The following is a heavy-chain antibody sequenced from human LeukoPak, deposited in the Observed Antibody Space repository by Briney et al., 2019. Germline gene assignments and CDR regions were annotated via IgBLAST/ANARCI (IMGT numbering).Heavy chain of an antibody. V-gene: IGHV3-23*01. D-gene: IGHD3-22*01. J-gene: IGHJ2*01. CDR1: GFTFSSYA. CDR3: AKDGSSGYVAYPYYWYFDL. Sequence: PGGSLRLSCAASGFTFSSYAMSWVRQAPGKGLEWVSAISGSGGSTYYADSVKGRFTISRDNSKNTLYLQMNNLRAEDTAVYYCAKDGSSGYVAYPYYWYFDLWGRGTLVTVSS. CDR2: ISGSGGST.